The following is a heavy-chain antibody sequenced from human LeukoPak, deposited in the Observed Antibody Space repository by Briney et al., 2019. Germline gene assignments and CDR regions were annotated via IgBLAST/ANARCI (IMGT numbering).Heavy chain of an antibody. Sequence: GASVKVSCKASGYTFTSYGISWVRQAPGQGLEWMGWISAYNGNTVYAEKLQGRVTMTTDTSTSTAYMELRSLRSDDTAVYYCVRAPRGVTNSPSGYWGQGTLVTVSS. CDR2: ISAYNGNT. CDR3: VRAPRGVTNSPSGY. V-gene: IGHV1-18*01. D-gene: IGHD4-17*01. J-gene: IGHJ4*02. CDR1: GYTFTSYG.